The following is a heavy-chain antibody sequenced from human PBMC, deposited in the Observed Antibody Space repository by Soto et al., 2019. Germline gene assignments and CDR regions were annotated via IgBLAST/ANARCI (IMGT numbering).Heavy chain of an antibody. V-gene: IGHV3-15*01. J-gene: IGHJ4*02. CDR3: TTDALRFLEWLSY. Sequence: EVQLVESGGGLVKPGGSLRLSCAASVLTFSKAWMSWVRQAPGKGLEWVGRIKRKTDGGTTDYAAPVKGRLTITRDDSKNTLYLQMNSLKTEDTAVYYCTTDALRFLEWLSYWGQGTLVTVSS. D-gene: IGHD3-3*01. CDR1: VLTFSKAW. CDR2: IKRKTDGGTT.